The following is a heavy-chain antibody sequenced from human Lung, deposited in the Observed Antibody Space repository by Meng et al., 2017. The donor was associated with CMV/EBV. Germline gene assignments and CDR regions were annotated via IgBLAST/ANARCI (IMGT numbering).Heavy chain of an antibody. D-gene: IGHD2-8*01. V-gene: IGHV3-30*04. CDR3: ARRNFYCTNGVCYLDD. Sequence: GGSLRLSCAASGFTFSSYAMHWVRQAPGKGLEWLAVISYDGSDKYYTDSVKGRFTISRDSSKNTLLLQMNSLRAEDTAVYYCARRNFYCTNGVCYLDDWGQGXLVTVSS. J-gene: IGHJ4*02. CDR2: ISYDGSDK. CDR1: GFTFSSYA.